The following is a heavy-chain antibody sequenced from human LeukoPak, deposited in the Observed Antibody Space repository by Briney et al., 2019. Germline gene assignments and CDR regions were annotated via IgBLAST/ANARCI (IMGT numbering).Heavy chain of an antibody. V-gene: IGHV3-23*01. D-gene: IGHD5-24*01. CDR2: ISGSGGST. J-gene: IGHJ4*02. CDR3: AKGSFGGWLQLDY. CDR1: GFTFSSYA. Sequence: GGSLRLSCAASGFTFSSYAMSWVRQAPGKGLEWVSAISGSGGSTYYADSVKGRFTISRDNSKNTLCLQMNSLRAEDTAVYYCAKGSFGGWLQLDYWGQGTLVTVSS.